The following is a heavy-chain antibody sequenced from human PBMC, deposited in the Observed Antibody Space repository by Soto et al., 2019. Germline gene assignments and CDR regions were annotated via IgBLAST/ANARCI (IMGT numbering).Heavy chain of an antibody. V-gene: IGHV4-39*01. CDR1: GGSISSSSYY. CDR2: IYYNGAT. D-gene: IGHD3-10*01. Sequence: SETLSLSCTVSGGSISSSSYYWGWIRQPPGKGLEWIGTIYYNGATQYNPSLKSRVTIFVDTSKNQFSLRLSSVTDADTAVYYCAREDRSMVRGVGTNWGQGTLVTVSS. J-gene: IGHJ4*02. CDR3: AREDRSMVRGVGTN.